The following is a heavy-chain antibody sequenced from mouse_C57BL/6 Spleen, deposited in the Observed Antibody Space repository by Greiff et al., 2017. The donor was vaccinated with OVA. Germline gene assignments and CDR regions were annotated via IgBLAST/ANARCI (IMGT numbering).Heavy chain of an antibody. CDR2: LDPETGGT. CDR1: GYTFTDYE. Sequence: VQLQQSGAELVRPGASVTLSCKASGYTFTDYEMHWVKQTPVHGLEWIGALDPETGGTAYNQKFKGKAILTADKSSSTAYMELRILPSDVSAVYYFTRRGAVYGTGFWGQGTTLTVSS. D-gene: IGHD2-1*01. V-gene: IGHV1-15*01. CDR3: TRRGAVYGTGF. J-gene: IGHJ2*01.